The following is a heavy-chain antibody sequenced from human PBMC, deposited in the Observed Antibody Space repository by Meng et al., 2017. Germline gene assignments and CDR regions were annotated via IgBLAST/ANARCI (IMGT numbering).Heavy chain of an antibody. CDR2: IYYSGST. CDR3: ARDRGGGNDYFDY. CDR1: GGSVSSGSYY. J-gene: IGHJ4*02. D-gene: IGHD4-23*01. V-gene: IGHV4-31*03. Sequence: QVQLQESGPGLVRPSETLSLTCTVSGGSVSSGSYYWSWIRQHPGKGLELIGYIYYSGSTYYNPSLKSRVTISVDTSKNQFSLKLSSVTAADTAVYYCARDRGGGNDYFDYWGQGTLVTVSS.